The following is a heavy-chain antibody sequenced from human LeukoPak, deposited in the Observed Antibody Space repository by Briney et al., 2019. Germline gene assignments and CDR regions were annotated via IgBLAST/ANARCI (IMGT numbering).Heavy chain of an antibody. J-gene: IGHJ4*02. CDR1: GFTFNNFG. V-gene: IGHV3-30*03. Sequence: GMSLRLSCAASGFTFNNFGMHWVRQAPGKGLEWVSVISYSGSVQFYADSVKGRFTISRDDSKHTVHMQMNRLRVEDTAVYYCARSPRDSRDWTGTLDYGGQGALVTVSS. CDR3: ARSPRDSRDWTGTLDY. D-gene: IGHD3-22*01. CDR2: ISYSGSVQ.